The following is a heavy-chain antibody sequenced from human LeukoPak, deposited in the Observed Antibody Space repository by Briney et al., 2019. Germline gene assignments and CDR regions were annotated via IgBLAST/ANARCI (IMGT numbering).Heavy chain of an antibody. CDR2: IYYSGST. CDR1: GGSFSSYY. D-gene: IGHD6-19*01. Sequence: SETLSLTCAVYGGSFSSYYWSWIRQPPGKGLEWIGCIYYSGSTNYNPSLKSRVTISVDTSKNQFSLKLSSVTAADTAVYYCARDQGAVAAYFDYWGQGTLVTVSS. J-gene: IGHJ4*02. V-gene: IGHV4-59*01. CDR3: ARDQGAVAAYFDY.